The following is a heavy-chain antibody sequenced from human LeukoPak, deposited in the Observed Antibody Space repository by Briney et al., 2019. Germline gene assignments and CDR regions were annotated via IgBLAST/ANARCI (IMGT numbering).Heavy chain of an antibody. CDR3: ARPEYRYGYLLDY. Sequence: EASVKVSCKASGYPFSGHNIHWVRQAPGQGLEWVGWIDPTTGGTSYAQRFQGRVTLTRDTSITTAYMELNSLTSDDTAVYFCARPEYRYGYLLDYWGQGTLITVSS. V-gene: IGHV1-2*02. CDR2: IDPTTGGT. D-gene: IGHD5-18*01. CDR1: GYPFSGHN. J-gene: IGHJ4*02.